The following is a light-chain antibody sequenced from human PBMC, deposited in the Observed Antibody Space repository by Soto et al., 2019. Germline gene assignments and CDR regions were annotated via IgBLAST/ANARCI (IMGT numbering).Light chain of an antibody. CDR2: DAS. Sequence: DIQMTQSPSTLSASVGDRVTITCRASQSISSWLAWYQQKPGKAPKLLIYDASSLESGVPSRFSGSASGTEFTLTISSLQPDDFATYYCQQDRTFGQGTKLEIK. J-gene: IGKJ2*01. V-gene: IGKV1-5*01. CDR1: QSISSW. CDR3: QQDRT.